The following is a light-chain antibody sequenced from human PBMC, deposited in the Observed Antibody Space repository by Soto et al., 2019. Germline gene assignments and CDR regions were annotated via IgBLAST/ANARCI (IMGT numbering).Light chain of an antibody. CDR1: ESVVSNY. Sequence: EIVLTQSPGTLSLSPGERATLSCRATESVVSNYLAWYQLKPGQAPRLLIYDASSRATGIPDRFSGSGSGTDFTLTISRLESEDFAVYDCQQYGNLLWTFGQGTKVDI. CDR2: DAS. J-gene: IGKJ1*01. CDR3: QQYGNLLWT. V-gene: IGKV3-20*01.